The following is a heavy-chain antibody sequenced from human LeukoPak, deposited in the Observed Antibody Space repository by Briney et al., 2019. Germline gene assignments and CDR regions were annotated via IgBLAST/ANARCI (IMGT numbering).Heavy chain of an antibody. CDR2: INHSGST. Sequence: SETLSLTCAVYGGSFSGYYWSLIRQPPGKGLEWIGEINHSGSTNYNPSLKSRVTISVDTSKNQFSLKLSSVTAADTAVYYCASKEGAWFDPWGQGTLVTVSS. J-gene: IGHJ5*02. CDR1: GGSFSGYY. V-gene: IGHV4-34*01. CDR3: ASKEGAWFDP.